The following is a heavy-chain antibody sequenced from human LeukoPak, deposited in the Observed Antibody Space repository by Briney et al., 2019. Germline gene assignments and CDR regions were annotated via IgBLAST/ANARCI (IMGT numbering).Heavy chain of an antibody. Sequence: GRSLRLSCAASGFSFSSYGMHWVRQAPGKGLEWVAVISYDGSNKYYADSVKGRFTISRDNSKNTLYLQMNSLRAEDTAVYYCAKASIEEYFDYWGQGTLVTVSS. V-gene: IGHV3-30*18. CDR1: GFSFSSYG. CDR2: ISYDGSNK. J-gene: IGHJ4*02. CDR3: AKASIEEYFDY. D-gene: IGHD2/OR15-2a*01.